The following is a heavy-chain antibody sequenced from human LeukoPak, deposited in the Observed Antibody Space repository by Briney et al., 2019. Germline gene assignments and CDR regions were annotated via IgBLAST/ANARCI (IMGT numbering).Heavy chain of an antibody. V-gene: IGHV1-2*02. Sequence: ASVKVSCKAAGYTFTGYYMHWVRQAPGQGLEWMGWINPNSGGTNYAQKLQGRVTMTRDTPISTAYMELSRLRSDDTAVYYCARHYRYYYYTDVWGKGTTVTISS. CDR3: ARHYRYYYYTDV. J-gene: IGHJ6*03. CDR1: GYTFTGYY. D-gene: IGHD3-10*01. CDR2: INPNSGGT.